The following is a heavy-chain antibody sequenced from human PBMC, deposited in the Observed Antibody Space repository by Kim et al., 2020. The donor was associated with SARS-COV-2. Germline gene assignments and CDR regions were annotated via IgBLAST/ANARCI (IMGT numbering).Heavy chain of an antibody. CDR1: GFTFSDYY. CDR3: ASGDYYDTTGPPPPDY. Sequence: GGSLRLSCAASGFTFSDYYMSWIRQAPGKGLEWVSFISSSNSYTNYADSVKGRFTISRDNAKKSLYLQMDSLRADDTAVYYCASGDYYDTTGPPPPDYWG. CDR2: ISSSNSYT. J-gene: IGHJ4*01. D-gene: IGHD3-22*01. V-gene: IGHV3-11*03.